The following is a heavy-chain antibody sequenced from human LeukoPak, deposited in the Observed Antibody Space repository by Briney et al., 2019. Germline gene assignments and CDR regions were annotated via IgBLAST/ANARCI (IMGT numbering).Heavy chain of an antibody. Sequence: SETLSLTCTVSGGSISSYYWSWIRQPPGKGLEWIGYIYYSGSTNYNPSLKSRVTISVDTSKNQFSLKLSSVTAADTAVYYCARFRFLEWFEPTRVHYYYYYGMDVWGQGTTVTVS. V-gene: IGHV4-59*01. D-gene: IGHD3-3*01. CDR2: IYYSGST. CDR3: ARFRFLEWFEPTRVHYYYYYGMDV. CDR1: GGSISSYY. J-gene: IGHJ6*02.